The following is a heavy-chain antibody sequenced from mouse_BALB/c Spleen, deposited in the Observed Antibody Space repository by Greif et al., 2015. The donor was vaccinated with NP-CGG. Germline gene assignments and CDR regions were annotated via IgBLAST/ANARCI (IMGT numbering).Heavy chain of an antibody. CDR3: ARYLYGNYFDY. D-gene: IGHD2-10*02. CDR2: IVPANGNT. J-gene: IGHJ2*01. CDR1: GFNTKDTY. V-gene: IGHV14-3*02. Sequence: VQLQQPGAELVKPGASVKLSCTASGFNTKDTYMHWVKQRPEQGLEWIGRIVPANGNTKYDPTFQGKATITADTSSNTAYLQLSSLTSEDTAVYYCARYLYGNYFDYWGQGTTLTVSS.